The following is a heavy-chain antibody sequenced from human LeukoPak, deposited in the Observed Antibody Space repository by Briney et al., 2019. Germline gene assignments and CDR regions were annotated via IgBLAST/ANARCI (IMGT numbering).Heavy chain of an antibody. D-gene: IGHD1-26*01. CDR3: AKGVGATTELTTFDY. Sequence: PGGSLRLSCAASGFTFDVFAMPWSRKAPGKGLEGSSGISWNSGSIGYADSVKGRFTISRDNAKNSLYLQMNSLRAEDMALYYCAKGVGATTELTTFDYWGQGTLVTVSS. J-gene: IGHJ4*02. V-gene: IGHV3-9*03. CDR2: ISWNSGSI. CDR1: GFTFDVFA.